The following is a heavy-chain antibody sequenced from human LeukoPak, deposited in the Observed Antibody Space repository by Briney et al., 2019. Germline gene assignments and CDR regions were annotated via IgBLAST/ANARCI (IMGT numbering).Heavy chain of an antibody. J-gene: IGHJ3*02. D-gene: IGHD3-3*01. CDR3: AKGRGITIFGVVTGAFDI. V-gene: IGHV3-23*01. Sequence: SGGSLRLSCAASGFTFSSYAMTWVRQAPGKGLEWVSAISGSGGSTYYADSVKGRFTISRDNSKNTLYLQMNSLRAEDTAVYYCAKGRGITIFGVVTGAFDIWGQGTMVTVSS. CDR1: GFTFSSYA. CDR2: ISGSGGST.